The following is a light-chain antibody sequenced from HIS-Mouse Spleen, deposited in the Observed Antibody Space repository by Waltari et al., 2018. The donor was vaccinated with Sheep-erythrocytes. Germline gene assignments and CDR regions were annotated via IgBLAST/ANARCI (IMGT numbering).Light chain of an antibody. CDR2: QVS. Sequence: SYELTQPPSVSVSPGQTASITCSGDKLGDKYACWYQQKPGQSPVLVIYQVSKRPSGIPERFSGSNSGNTATQTISGTQAMDEADYYCQAWDSSTAWVFGGGTKLTVL. J-gene: IGLJ3*02. CDR3: QAWDSSTAWV. CDR1: KLGDKY. V-gene: IGLV3-1*01.